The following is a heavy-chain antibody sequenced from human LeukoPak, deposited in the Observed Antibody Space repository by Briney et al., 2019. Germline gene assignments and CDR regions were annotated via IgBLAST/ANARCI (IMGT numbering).Heavy chain of an antibody. CDR3: ARTHSSGWSGSYWYFDL. V-gene: IGHV4-61*02. D-gene: IGHD6-19*01. CDR1: GGSISSGSYY. J-gene: IGHJ2*01. CDR2: IYTSGST. Sequence: SETLSLTCTVSGGSISSGSYYWSWIRQPAGKGLEWIGRIYTSGSTNYNPSLKSRVTISVDTSKNQFSLKLSSVTAADTAVYYCARTHSSGWSGSYWYFDLWGRGNLVTVSS.